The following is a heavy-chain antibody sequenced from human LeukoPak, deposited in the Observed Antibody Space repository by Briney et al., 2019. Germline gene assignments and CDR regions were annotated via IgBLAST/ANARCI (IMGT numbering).Heavy chain of an antibody. CDR3: AKDYYSSGYFGIMDY. CDR2: ISNSGGNT. Sequence: PGGSLRLSCAASGFTFSSYGMRWFRQAPGKGLEWVSGISNSGGNTYYAGSVQGRFTISRDNSKNTLYLQMNSLRVEDTAIYYCAKDYYSSGYFGIMDYWGQGTLVTVSS. CDR1: GFTFSSYG. V-gene: IGHV3-23*01. D-gene: IGHD3-22*01. J-gene: IGHJ4*02.